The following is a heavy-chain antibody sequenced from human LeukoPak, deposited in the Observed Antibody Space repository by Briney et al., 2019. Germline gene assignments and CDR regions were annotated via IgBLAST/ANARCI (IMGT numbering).Heavy chain of an antibody. CDR1: GYTFTMSA. Sequence: ASVKVSCKASGYTFTMSAMNWVRQAPGQGLEFMGWINTNTGNPTYAQGFTGRFVFSLDTPVSTAYLQISSLQAEDTAVYYCARDEGITKPFVDWGQGTLVTVSS. J-gene: IGHJ4*02. CDR2: INTNTGNP. D-gene: IGHD1-14*01. V-gene: IGHV7-4-1*02. CDR3: ARDEGITKPFVD.